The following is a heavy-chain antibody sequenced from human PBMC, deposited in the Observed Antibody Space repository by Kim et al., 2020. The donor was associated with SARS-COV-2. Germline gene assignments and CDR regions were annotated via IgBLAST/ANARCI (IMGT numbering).Heavy chain of an antibody. Sequence: TNYNPSLRSRVTISVDTSKNQCALKLSAVTAADTAVYYWARGFDLDLSDYWGQGTLVTVSS. CDR3: ARGFDLDLSDY. V-gene: IGHV4-59*09. J-gene: IGHJ4*02. CDR2: T. D-gene: IGHD3-9*01.